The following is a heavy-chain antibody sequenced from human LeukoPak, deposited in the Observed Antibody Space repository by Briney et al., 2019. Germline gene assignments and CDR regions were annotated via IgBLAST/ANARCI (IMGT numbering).Heavy chain of an antibody. J-gene: IGHJ4*02. D-gene: IGHD5-12*01. Sequence: SETLSLTCTVSGGSISSYYWSWIRQPPGKGLEWIGYIYYSGSTNYNPSLKSRVTISVDTSKNQSSLKLSSVTAADTAVYYCARGYSGYDRYFDYWGQGTLVTVSS. CDR3: ARGYSGYDRYFDY. V-gene: IGHV4-59*08. CDR1: GGSISSYY. CDR2: IYYSGST.